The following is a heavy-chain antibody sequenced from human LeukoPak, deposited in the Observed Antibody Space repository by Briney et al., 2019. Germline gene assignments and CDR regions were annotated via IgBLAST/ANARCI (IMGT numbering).Heavy chain of an antibody. Sequence: SETLSLTCTVSGGSISSYYWSWIRQPPGKGLEWIGYIYYSGSTNYNPSLKSRVTISVDTSKNQFSLKLSSVTAADTAVYYCARVADKTGTHYYMDVWGKGTTVTVSS. CDR3: ARVADKTGTHYYMDV. CDR2: IYYSGST. D-gene: IGHD1-7*01. CDR1: GGSISSYY. V-gene: IGHV4-59*01. J-gene: IGHJ6*03.